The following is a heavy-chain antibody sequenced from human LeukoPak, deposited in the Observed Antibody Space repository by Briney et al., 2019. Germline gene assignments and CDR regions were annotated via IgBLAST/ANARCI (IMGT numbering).Heavy chain of an antibody. V-gene: IGHV1-2*02. CDR1: GYTFTGYY. CDR2: INPNSGGT. D-gene: IGHD1-26*01. CDR3: ARARSGSYTDLDY. Sequence: ASVKVSCKASGYTFTGYYMHWVRQARGQGLEWMGWINPNSGGTNYAQKFQGRVTMTRDTSISTAYMELSRLRSDDTAVYYCARARSGSYTDLDYWGQGTLVTVSS. J-gene: IGHJ4*02.